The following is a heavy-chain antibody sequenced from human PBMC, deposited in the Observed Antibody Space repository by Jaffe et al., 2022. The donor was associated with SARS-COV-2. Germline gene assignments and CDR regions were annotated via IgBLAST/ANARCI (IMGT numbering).Heavy chain of an antibody. J-gene: IGHJ6*02. Sequence: EVQLVESGGGLVKPGGSLRLSCAASGFTFSSYSMNWVRQAPGKGLEWVSSISSSSSYIYYADSVKGRFTISRDNAKNSLYLQMNSLRAEDTAVYYCARVPSPPYYYYGMDVWGQGTTVTVSS. V-gene: IGHV3-21*01. CDR3: ARVPSPPYYYYGMDV. CDR1: GFTFSSYS. CDR2: ISSSSSYI.